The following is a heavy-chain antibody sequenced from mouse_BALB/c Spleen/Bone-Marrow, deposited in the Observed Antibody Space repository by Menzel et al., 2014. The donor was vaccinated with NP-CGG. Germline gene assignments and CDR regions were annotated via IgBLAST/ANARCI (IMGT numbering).Heavy chain of an antibody. CDR3: ARHRQWLAPFDD. V-gene: IGHV5-6-2*01. Sequence: DVKLVESGGGLVKLGGSLKLSCAASGFTFSNYYMSWVRQTPEKRLELVAAINTNGGNTFYPDTVKGRFTISRDNAKNTLYLQTSSLKSEDSALYYCARHRQWLAPFDDWGQGTALTVSS. CDR2: INTNGGNT. CDR1: GFTFSNYY. D-gene: IGHD2-2*01. J-gene: IGHJ2*01.